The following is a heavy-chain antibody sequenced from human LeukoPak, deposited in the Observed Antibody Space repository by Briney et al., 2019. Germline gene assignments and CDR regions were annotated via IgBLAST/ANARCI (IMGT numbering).Heavy chain of an antibody. CDR1: GFTFSSYS. Sequence: PGGSLRLSCAASGFTFSSYSMNWVRQAPGKGLEWVSYISSSSTIYYADSVKGRFTISRDNAKNSLYLQMNSLRDEDTAVYYCARGSPIYGMDVWGQGTTVTVSS. V-gene: IGHV3-48*02. CDR3: ARGSPIYGMDV. J-gene: IGHJ6*02. CDR2: ISSSSTI.